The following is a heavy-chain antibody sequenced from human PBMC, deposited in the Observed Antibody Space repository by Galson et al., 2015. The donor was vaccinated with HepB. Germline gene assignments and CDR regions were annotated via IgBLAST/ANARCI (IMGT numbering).Heavy chain of an antibody. J-gene: IGHJ4*02. D-gene: IGHD3/OR15-3a*01. CDR1: GYTFTSYY. CDR2: IDPRGGTT. Sequence: SVKVSCKASGYTFTSYYMHWVRQAPGRGLEWMGIIDPRGGTTHYAQKFQGRVTMTRDTSTSTLYMEVSSLRSEDTAVYYCARGDSVSGPRNLFYFDYWGQGTLVTVSS. V-gene: IGHV1-46*01. CDR3: ARGDSVSGPRNLFYFDY.